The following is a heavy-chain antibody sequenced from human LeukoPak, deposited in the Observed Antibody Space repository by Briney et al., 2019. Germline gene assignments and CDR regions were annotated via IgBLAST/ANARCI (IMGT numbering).Heavy chain of an antibody. Sequence: SETLSLTCTVSGGSISSSSYYWGWIRQPPGKGLEWIGSIYYSGSTYYNPSLKSRVTISVDTSKNQFPLKLSSVTAADTAVYYCARLRSTVVTTHWGQGTLVTVSS. CDR1: GGSISSSSYY. CDR2: IYYSGST. J-gene: IGHJ4*02. D-gene: IGHD4-23*01. CDR3: ARLRSTVVTTH. V-gene: IGHV4-39*01.